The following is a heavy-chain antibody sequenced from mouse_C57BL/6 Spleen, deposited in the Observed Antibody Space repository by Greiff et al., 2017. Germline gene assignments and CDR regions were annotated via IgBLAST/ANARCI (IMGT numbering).Heavy chain of an antibody. D-gene: IGHD2-4*01. J-gene: IGHJ2*01. Sequence: EVQLVESGGGLVQPGGSMKLSCVASGFTFSNYWMNWVRQSPEKGLEWVAQIRLKSDNYAKHYAGSVKGRFTISRDDSKSSVYLRMNNLRAEDTGIYYCTSGIYDYDGYWGQGTTLTVSS. CDR1: GFTFSNYW. CDR3: TSGIYDYDGY. V-gene: IGHV6-3*01. CDR2: IRLKSDNYAK.